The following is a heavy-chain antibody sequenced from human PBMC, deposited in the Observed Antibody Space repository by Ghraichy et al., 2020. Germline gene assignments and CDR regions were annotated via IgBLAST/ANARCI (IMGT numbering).Heavy chain of an antibody. D-gene: IGHD3-10*01. Sequence: GGSLRLSCAASGFIFSSYWMSWVRQAPGKGLEWVANIKQDGSQKYYVDSVKGRFTISRDNAKNSLYLQMNSLRAEDTAVYYCVRHYGLRSHYVLWGQGTMVTVSS. V-gene: IGHV3-7*01. J-gene: IGHJ3*01. CDR1: GFIFSSYW. CDR3: VRHYGLRSHYVL. CDR2: IKQDGSQK.